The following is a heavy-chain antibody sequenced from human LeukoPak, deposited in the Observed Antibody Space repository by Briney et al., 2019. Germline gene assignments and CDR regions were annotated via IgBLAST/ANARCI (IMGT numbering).Heavy chain of an antibody. V-gene: IGHV4-59*12. Sequence: SETLSLTCTVSGGSISSYYWSWIRQPPGKGLEWIGYIYYSGSTNYNPSLKSRVTISVDTSKNQFSLKLSSVTAADTAVYYCASSPARYCSSTSCYKRLDYWGQGTLVTVSS. CDR1: GGSISSYY. J-gene: IGHJ4*02. D-gene: IGHD2-2*02. CDR2: IYYSGST. CDR3: ASSPARYCSSTSCYKRLDY.